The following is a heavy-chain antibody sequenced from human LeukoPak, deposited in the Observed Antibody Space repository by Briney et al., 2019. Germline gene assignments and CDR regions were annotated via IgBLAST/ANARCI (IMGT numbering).Heavy chain of an antibody. CDR2: INHSGST. J-gene: IGHJ4*02. D-gene: IGHD4-23*01. CDR1: GGSISSGGYY. V-gene: IGHV4-30-2*01. Sequence: SQTLSLTCAVSGGSISSGGYYWSWIRQPPGKGLEWIGEINHSGSTNYNPSLKSRVTISVDTSKNQFSLKLSSVTAADTAVYYCARGVYGGNEVDYWGQGTLVTVSS. CDR3: ARGVYGGNEVDY.